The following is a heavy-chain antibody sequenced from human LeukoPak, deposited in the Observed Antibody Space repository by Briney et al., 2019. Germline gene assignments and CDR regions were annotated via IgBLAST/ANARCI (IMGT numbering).Heavy chain of an antibody. CDR2: INHSGST. CDR3: ARAGGYRYFDY. V-gene: IGHV4-34*01. Sequence: SETLSLTCAVYGGSFSGYYWSWIRQPPGKGLEWIGEINHSGSTNYNPSLKSRVTISVDTSKNQLSLKLSSVTAADTAVYYCARAGGYRYFDYRGQGTLVTVSS. CDR1: GGSFSGYY. D-gene: IGHD6-25*01. J-gene: IGHJ4*02.